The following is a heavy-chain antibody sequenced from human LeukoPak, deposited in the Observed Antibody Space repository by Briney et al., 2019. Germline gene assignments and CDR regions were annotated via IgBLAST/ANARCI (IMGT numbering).Heavy chain of an antibody. V-gene: IGHV1-69*05. CDR1: GGTFSSYA. CDR3: ARVSDFWSGNYYYYYMDV. J-gene: IGHJ6*03. D-gene: IGHD3-3*01. CDR2: IIPIFGTA. Sequence: SVKVSCKASGGTFSSYAISWVRQAPGQGLEWMGGIIPIFGTANYAQKFQGRATITTDESTSTAYMELSSLRSEDTAVYYCARVSDFWSGNYYYYYMDVWGKGTTVTVSS.